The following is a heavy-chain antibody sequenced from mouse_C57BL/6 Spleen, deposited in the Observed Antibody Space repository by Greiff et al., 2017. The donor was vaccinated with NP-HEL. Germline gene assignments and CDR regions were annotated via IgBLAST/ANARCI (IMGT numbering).Heavy chain of an antibody. V-gene: IGHV1-15*01. CDR2: IDPETGGT. J-gene: IGHJ3*01. CDR3: TRDYGSSSSWFAY. CDR1: GYTFTDYE. Sequence: VQLQQSGAELVRPGASVTLSCKASGYTFTDYEMHWVKQTPVHGLEWIGAIDPETGGTAYNQKFKGKAILTADKSSSTAYMELRSLTSEDSAVYYCTRDYGSSSSWFAYWGQGTLVTVSA. D-gene: IGHD1-1*01.